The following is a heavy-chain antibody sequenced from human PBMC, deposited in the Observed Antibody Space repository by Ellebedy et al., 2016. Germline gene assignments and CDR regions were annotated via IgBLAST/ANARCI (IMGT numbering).Heavy chain of an antibody. Sequence: LSLTCAASGFTFSSYPMHWVRQAPGKGLEWVAVISSDGTYKFYGDSVKGRFSISRDNSKNTLYLQMNSLRVEDTAVYYCAKEITFFIDGMDVWGQGTTVTVSS. CDR2: ISSDGTYK. J-gene: IGHJ6*02. V-gene: IGHV3-30*04. CDR3: AKEITFFIDGMDV. CDR1: GFTFSSYP. D-gene: IGHD3-16*01.